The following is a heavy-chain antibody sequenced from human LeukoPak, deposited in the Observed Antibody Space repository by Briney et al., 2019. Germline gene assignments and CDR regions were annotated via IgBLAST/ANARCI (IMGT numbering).Heavy chain of an antibody. Sequence: SETLSLTCAVSGGSISRGGYSWSWIRQPPGKGLEWIGYFYYSGSTYYNPSLKSRVTISVDTSKNQLSLKLSSVTAADTAVYYCAGGLATIGDRYMDVWGKGTTVTVSS. V-gene: IGHV4-30-4*07. CDR2: FYYSGST. CDR1: GGSISRGGYS. J-gene: IGHJ6*03. CDR3: AGGLATIGDRYMDV. D-gene: IGHD5-24*01.